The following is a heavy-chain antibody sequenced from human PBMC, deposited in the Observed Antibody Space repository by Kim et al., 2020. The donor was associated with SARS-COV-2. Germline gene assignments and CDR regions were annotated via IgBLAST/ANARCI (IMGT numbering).Heavy chain of an antibody. V-gene: IGHV1-69*13. CDR1: GGTFSSYA. CDR3: ARDRVPVGAKYYYGMDV. D-gene: IGHD1-26*01. J-gene: IGHJ6*02. Sequence: SVKVSCKASGGTFSSYAISWVRQAPGQGLEWMGGIIPIFGTANYAQKFQGRVTITADESTSTAYMELSSLRSEDTAVYYCARDRVPVGAKYYYGMDVWGQGTTVTVSS. CDR2: IIPIFGTA.